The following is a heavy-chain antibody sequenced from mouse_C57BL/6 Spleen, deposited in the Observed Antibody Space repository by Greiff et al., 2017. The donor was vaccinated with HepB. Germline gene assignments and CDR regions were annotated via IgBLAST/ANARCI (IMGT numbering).Heavy chain of an antibody. D-gene: IGHD1-1*02. CDR3: ARGGSTYLYFDV. V-gene: IGHV1-82*01. J-gene: IGHJ1*03. CDR2: IYPGDGDT. CDR1: GYAFSSSW. Sequence: QVQLKQSGPELVKPGASVKISCKASGYAFSSSWMNWVKQRPGKGLEWIGRIYPGDGDTNYNGKFKGKATLTADKSSSTAYMQLSSLTSEDSAVYFCARGGSTYLYFDVWGTGTTVTVSA.